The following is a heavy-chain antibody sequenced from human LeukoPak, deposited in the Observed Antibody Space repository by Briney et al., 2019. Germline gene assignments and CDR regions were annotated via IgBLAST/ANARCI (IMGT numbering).Heavy chain of an antibody. D-gene: IGHD2-15*01. CDR2: MNHSGST. CDR1: GGSFSGYY. V-gene: IGHV4-34*01. Sequence: SETLSLTCAVYGGSFSGYYWSWIRQPPGKGLEWIGEMNHSGSTNYNPSLKSRVTISVDTSKNQFSLKLSSVTAADTAVYYCARGKVVVAATLKWFDPWGQGTLVTVSS. J-gene: IGHJ5*02. CDR3: ARGKVVVAATLKWFDP.